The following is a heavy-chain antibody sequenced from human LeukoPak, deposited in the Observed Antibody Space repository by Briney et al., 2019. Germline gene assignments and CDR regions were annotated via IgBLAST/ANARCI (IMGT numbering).Heavy chain of an antibody. D-gene: IGHD6-19*01. V-gene: IGHV3-11*06. CDR2: ISSSGNYT. J-gene: IGHJ3*02. CDR3: AKIISDWSRGAFDI. Sequence: GGSLRLSCAASGFTVSSNYMSWVRQAPGKGLEWVSSISSSGNYTVYADSAKARFTISRANAKNSLYLQMNSLRAEDTAVYYWAKIISDWSRGAFDIWGQGTMVTVSS. CDR1: GFTVSSNY.